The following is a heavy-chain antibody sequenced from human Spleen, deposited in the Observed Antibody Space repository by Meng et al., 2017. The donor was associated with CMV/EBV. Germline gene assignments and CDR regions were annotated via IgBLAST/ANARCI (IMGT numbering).Heavy chain of an antibody. D-gene: IGHD1-26*01. CDR1: GFTFSEHY. CDR3: AKDRGSLPQGYFDY. CDR2: TRDKANSYTT. V-gene: IGHV3-72*01. Sequence: GESLKISCAASGFTFSEHYMDWVRQTPGKGLEWVGRTRDKANSYTTEYAASVKGRFTVSRDDSKNSLYLQMNSLKTEDTAMYYCAKDRGSLPQGYFDYWGQGTLVTVSS. J-gene: IGHJ4*02.